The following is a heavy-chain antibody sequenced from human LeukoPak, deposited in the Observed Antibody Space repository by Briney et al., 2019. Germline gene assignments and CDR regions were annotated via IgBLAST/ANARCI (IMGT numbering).Heavy chain of an antibody. CDR1: GFTFSDYY. Sequence: GGSLRLSCAASGFTFSDYYMTWIRQAPGKGLEWLSYISGTSSPTNYAESVKGRFTISGDNAENSLYLQMNSLRAEDTAVYYCARVGLTAAAGTYDYWGQGTLVTVSS. CDR3: ARVGLTAAAGTYDY. V-gene: IGHV3-11*06. CDR2: ISGTSSPT. D-gene: IGHD6-13*01. J-gene: IGHJ4*02.